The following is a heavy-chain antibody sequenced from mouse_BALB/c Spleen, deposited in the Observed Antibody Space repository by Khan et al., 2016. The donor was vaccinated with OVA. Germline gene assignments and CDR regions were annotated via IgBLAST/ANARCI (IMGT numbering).Heavy chain of an antibody. V-gene: IGHV3-6*02. CDR1: GYSITSGYY. CDR2: INYGGSN. Sequence: VQLKQSGPGLVKPSQSLSLTCSVTGYSITSGYYWNWIRQFPGNKLEWMGYINYGGSNNYNPSLKNRISITRDTSKNQFFLKLHSVTTEDTATYYCARGGRWCDYWGQGTLVTVSA. J-gene: IGHJ3*01. CDR3: ARGGRWCDY.